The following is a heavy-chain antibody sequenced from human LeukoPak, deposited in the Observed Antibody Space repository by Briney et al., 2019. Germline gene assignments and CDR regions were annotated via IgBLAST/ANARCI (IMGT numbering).Heavy chain of an antibody. J-gene: IGHJ4*02. D-gene: IGHD3-16*02. V-gene: IGHV1-18*04. CDR3: ARALMITFGGVIVNGPYYFDY. Sequence: ASVKVSCKAPGYTFTSYGISWVRQAPGQGLEWMGWISAYNGNTNYAQKLQGRVTMTTDTSTSTAYMELRSLRSDDTAVYYCARALMITFGGVIVNGPYYFDYWGQGTLVTVSS. CDR1: GYTFTSYG. CDR2: ISAYNGNT.